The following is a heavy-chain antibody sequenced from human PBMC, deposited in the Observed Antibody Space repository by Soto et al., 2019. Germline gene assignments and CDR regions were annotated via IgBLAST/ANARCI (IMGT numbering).Heavy chain of an antibody. CDR3: ASGPYLYIAAAENWFDP. CDR1: GGSISSSSYY. D-gene: IGHD6-13*01. J-gene: IGHJ5*02. Sequence: SETLSLTCTVSGGSISSSSYYWGWIRQPPGKGLEWIGSIYYSGSTYYNPSLKSRVTISVDTSKNQFSLKLSSVTAADTAVYYCASGPYLYIAAAENWFDPWGQGTLVTVSS. V-gene: IGHV4-39*01. CDR2: IYYSGST.